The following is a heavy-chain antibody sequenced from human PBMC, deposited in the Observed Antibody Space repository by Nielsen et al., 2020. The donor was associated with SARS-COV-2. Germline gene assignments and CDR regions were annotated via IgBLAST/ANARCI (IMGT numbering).Heavy chain of an antibody. CDR3: LQGGAS. CDR1: GFSFRTSW. Sequence: GESLKISCAASGFSFRTSWMNWVRQGPGKRLEWVANINPDGSMKRHVDSVMGRFTISRDNARDSLYLHMNNLRAEDTAIYYCLQGGASWGQGTLVTVSS. J-gene: IGHJ5*02. CDR2: INPDGSMK. V-gene: IGHV3-7*05. D-gene: IGHD1-1*01.